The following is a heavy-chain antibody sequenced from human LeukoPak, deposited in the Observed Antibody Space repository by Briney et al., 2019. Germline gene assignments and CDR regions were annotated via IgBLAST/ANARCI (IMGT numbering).Heavy chain of an antibody. CDR2: IYYSGST. CDR3: ARGGIAEDFDY. V-gene: IGHV4-59*01. Sequence: SETLSLTCTVSGGSISSYYWRWIRQPPGKGLEWIGYIYYSGSTNYNPSLKSRVTISVDTSKNQFSLKLSSVTAADTAVYYCARGGIAEDFDYWGQGTLVTVSS. CDR1: GGSISSYY. J-gene: IGHJ4*02.